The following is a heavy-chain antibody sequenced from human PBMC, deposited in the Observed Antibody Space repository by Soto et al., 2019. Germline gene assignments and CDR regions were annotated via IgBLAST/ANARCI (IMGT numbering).Heavy chain of an antibody. CDR2: FDPDFGDT. Sequence: GASVKVSCKVSGYTLTELSMHWVRQAPGKGLEWMGRFDPDFGDTIYAQNFLGRITLTEDTSTDTAYMELSSLRSEDTAVYYCATGRTRIRLSGGYAIDAFHIWGQGTMVTVSS. D-gene: IGHD1-26*01. V-gene: IGHV1-24*01. CDR3: ATGRTRIRLSGGYAIDAFHI. J-gene: IGHJ3*02. CDR1: GYTLTELS.